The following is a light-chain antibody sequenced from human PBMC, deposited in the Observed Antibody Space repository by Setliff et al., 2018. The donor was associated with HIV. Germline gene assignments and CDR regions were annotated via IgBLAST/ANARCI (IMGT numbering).Light chain of an antibody. CDR1: SSDVGSYNL. V-gene: IGLV2-23*02. CDR2: GVS. J-gene: IGLJ1*01. Sequence: QPALTQPASVSGSPGQSIAISCTGTSSDVGSYNLVSWFQQHPGKAPKLMIYGVSERPSGVSDRFSGSKSGITASLTISGLQAEDEADYYCCSYAGSTTFVFGTGTKVTVL. CDR3: CSYAGSTTFV.